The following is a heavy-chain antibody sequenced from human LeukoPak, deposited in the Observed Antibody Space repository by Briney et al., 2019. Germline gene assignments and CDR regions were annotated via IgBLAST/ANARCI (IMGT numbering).Heavy chain of an antibody. Sequence: SETLSLTCTVSGGSISPYYWSWSRQPPGKGLEWIGYIYYSGSTNYNPSLKSRVTISVDTSKNQFSLKLSSVTAADTAVYYCARAPAAVDFDYWGQGTLVTVSS. D-gene: IGHD2-2*01. CDR2: IYYSGST. V-gene: IGHV4-59*01. J-gene: IGHJ4*02. CDR3: ARAPAAVDFDY. CDR1: GGSISPYY.